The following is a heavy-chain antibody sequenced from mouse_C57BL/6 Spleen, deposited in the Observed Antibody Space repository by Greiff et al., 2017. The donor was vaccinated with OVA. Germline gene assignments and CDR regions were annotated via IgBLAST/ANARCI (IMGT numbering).Heavy chain of an antibody. CDR2: INPSTGGT. Sequence: VQLQQSGPELVKPGASVKISCKASGYSFTGYYMNWVKQSPEKSLEWIGEINPSTGGTTYNQKFKAKATLTVDKSSSTAYMQLKSLTSEDSAVXYCARGGGLYAMDYWGQGTSVTVSS. J-gene: IGHJ4*01. CDR1: GYSFTGYY. V-gene: IGHV1-42*01. CDR3: ARGGGLYAMDY.